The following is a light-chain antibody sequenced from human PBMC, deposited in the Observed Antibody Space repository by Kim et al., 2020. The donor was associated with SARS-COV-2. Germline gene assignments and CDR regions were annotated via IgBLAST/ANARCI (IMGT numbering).Light chain of an antibody. CDR3: QQYNSYSGT. Sequence: GDRVTFPCRASQSISSWLAWYQQKPGKAPKLLIYDASSLESGVPSRFSGSGSGTEFTLTISSLQPDDFATYYCQQYNSYSGTFGQGTKVDIK. J-gene: IGKJ1*01. CDR2: DAS. CDR1: QSISSW. V-gene: IGKV1-5*01.